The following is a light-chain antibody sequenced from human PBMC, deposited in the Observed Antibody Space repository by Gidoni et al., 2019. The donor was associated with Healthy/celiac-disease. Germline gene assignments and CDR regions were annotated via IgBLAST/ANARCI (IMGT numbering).Light chain of an antibody. V-gene: IGKV1-39*01. CDR3: QQSYSTPIT. CDR1: QSISSY. Sequence: DIQMTQSPSSLSASVGDRVTITCRASQSISSYLNWYQQKPGKAPKLLIYAASSLQSGVPSRFSGSGSGTDFTLNISSLQPEDFATYYCQQSYSTPITFXXXTRLEIK. CDR2: AAS. J-gene: IGKJ5*01.